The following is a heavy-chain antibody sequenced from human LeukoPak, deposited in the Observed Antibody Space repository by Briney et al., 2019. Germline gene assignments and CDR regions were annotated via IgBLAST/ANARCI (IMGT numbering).Heavy chain of an antibody. CDR3: ARAYDTSSGWTRFFDS. CDR2: IIPNFGTA. V-gene: IGHV1-69*05. CDR1: GVTFRSYA. D-gene: IGHD6-19*01. J-gene: IGHJ4*02. Sequence: SVKVSCKASGVTFRSYAISWVRQAPGQGLEWMGRIIPNFGTANYAQNFQGRFTISTDDATSTAYMDLNSLRAEDTAVYYCARAYDTSSGWTRFFDSWGQGTLVPVSS.